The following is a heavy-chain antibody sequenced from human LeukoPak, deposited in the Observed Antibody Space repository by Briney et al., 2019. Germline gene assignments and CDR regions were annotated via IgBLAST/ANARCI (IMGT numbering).Heavy chain of an antibody. CDR1: GYTLNELF. J-gene: IGHJ4*02. V-gene: IGHV1-24*01. CDR3: ATERRPIVGAAFDY. Sequence: GASVKVSCKVSGYTLNELFMHWVRQAPGKGLEWMGGFDPQDRETIYAQEFQGRVTITEDTSTDTGYMELSSLRSEDTAVYYCATERRPIVGAAFDYWGQGTLVTVSS. CDR2: FDPQDRET. D-gene: IGHD1-26*01.